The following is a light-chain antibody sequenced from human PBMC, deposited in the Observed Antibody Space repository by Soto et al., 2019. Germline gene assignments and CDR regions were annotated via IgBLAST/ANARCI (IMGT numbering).Light chain of an antibody. CDR1: QSVSSSF. CDR2: GAS. CDR3: QQYGSSRLT. Sequence: EIVLTQSPDTLSLSPGERGTLSCRARQSVSSSFLAWYQQRPGQAPRLLIYGASSRATGIPDRFSGSGSVADFTLTISRLEPEDFAVYYCQQYGSSRLTFGGGTRVEIK. J-gene: IGKJ4*01. V-gene: IGKV3-20*01.